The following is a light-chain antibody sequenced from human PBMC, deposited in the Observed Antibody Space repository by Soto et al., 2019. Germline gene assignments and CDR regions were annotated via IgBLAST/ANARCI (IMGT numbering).Light chain of an antibody. CDR2: DVS. V-gene: IGLV2-14*03. J-gene: IGLJ1*01. Sequence: QSALTQPDSVSGSPGQSITISCIGTSSDIGAYNYASWYQQHPGKAPKLIIYDVSNRPSGVSNRSSGSKSGYTASLTISGLQAEDEADYYCSSYSSTITRVFGTGTKLTVL. CDR3: SSYSSTITRV. CDR1: SSDIGAYNY.